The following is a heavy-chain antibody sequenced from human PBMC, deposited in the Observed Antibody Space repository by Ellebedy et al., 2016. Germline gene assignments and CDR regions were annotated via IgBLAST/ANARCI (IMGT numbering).Heavy chain of an antibody. J-gene: IGHJ4*02. CDR3: ATTSGRVSLPQY. CDR2: IYYSGGA. Sequence: SETLSLTCAVSGVSINDFYWSWIRQTPGNGLEWIGFIYYSGGAKYNPSLQSRVTMSMDTSKNQLSLRLASVTAADTAMYYCATTSGRVSLPQYWGQGSLITVSS. CDR1: GVSINDFY. D-gene: IGHD1-26*01. V-gene: IGHV4-59*01.